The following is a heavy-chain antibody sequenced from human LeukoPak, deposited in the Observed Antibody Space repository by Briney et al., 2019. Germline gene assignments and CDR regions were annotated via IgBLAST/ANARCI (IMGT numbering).Heavy chain of an antibody. CDR3: ARGAGYYFDY. D-gene: IGHD6-19*01. CDR2: IYSGGST. Sequence: GGSLRLSCAASGFTVSSNYMNCVRQAPGKGLEWVSVIYSGGSTYYADSVKGRFTISRDNSKNTLYLQMNTLRAEDTAVYYCARGAGYYFDYWGQGTLVTVSS. CDR1: GFTVSSNY. J-gene: IGHJ4*02. V-gene: IGHV3-66*01.